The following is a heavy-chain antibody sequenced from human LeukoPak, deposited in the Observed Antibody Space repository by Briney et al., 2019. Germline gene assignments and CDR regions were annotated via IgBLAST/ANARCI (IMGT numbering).Heavy chain of an antibody. Sequence: GSLRLSCASSGFTVSTYYMTWVRQAPGKGLECVSVIYSGGSTYYADSVKGRFTVSRDNSKNTLYLQMNSLRAEDTAMYYCARGLGYCTSTTCLLPFDYWGQGTLVTVSS. D-gene: IGHD2-2*01. J-gene: IGHJ4*02. V-gene: IGHV3-53*01. CDR2: IYSGGST. CDR3: ARGLGYCTSTTCLLPFDY. CDR1: GFTVSTYY.